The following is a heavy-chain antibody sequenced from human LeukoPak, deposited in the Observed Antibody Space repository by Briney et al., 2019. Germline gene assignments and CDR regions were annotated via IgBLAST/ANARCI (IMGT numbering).Heavy chain of an antibody. CDR3: ASLRAVAGTDY. CDR2: INPNSGGT. D-gene: IGHD6-19*01. V-gene: IGHV1-2*06. CDR1: GYTFTGYY. J-gene: IGHJ4*02. Sequence: GASVKVSCKASGYTFTGYYMHWVRQAPGQGLEWMGRINPNSGGTNYAQKCQGRVTMTRDTSISTAYMELSRLRSDDTAVYYCASLRAVAGTDYWGQGTLVTVSS.